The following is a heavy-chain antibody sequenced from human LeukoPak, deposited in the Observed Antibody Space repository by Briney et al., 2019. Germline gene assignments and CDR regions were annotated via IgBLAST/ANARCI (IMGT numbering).Heavy chain of an antibody. CDR3: ATLGGYCSGGSCSSIRYYYYGMDV. CDR2: ISGSGGST. J-gene: IGHJ6*02. D-gene: IGHD2-15*01. V-gene: IGHV3-23*01. CDR1: GFTFSSYA. Sequence: GGSLRLSCAASGFTFSSYAMSWVRQAPGKGLEWVSAISGSGGSTYYADSVKGRFTISRDNSKNTLYLQMNSLRAEDTAVYYCATLGGYCSGGSCSSIRYYYYGMDVWGQGTTVTVSS.